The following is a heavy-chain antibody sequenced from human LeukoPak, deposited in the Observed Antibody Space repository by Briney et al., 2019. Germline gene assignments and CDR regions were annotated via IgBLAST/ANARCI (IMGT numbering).Heavy chain of an antibody. CDR3: ARDYQYSSSWYSYYYYGMDV. V-gene: IGHV6-1*01. Sequence: SQTLSLTCAISGDSFSSNSAAWNWIRQSPARGLEWLGRTYYRSKLYNDYAVDGKSRITNNPDTSKNQFSLQLNSVTPEATAVYYCARDYQYSSSWYSYYYYGMDVWGQGTTVTVPS. CDR2: TYYRSKLYN. CDR1: GDSFSSNSAA. J-gene: IGHJ6*02. D-gene: IGHD6-13*01.